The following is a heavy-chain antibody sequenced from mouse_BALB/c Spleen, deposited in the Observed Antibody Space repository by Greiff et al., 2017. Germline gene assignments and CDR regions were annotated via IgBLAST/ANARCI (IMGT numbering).Heavy chain of an antibody. CDR2: INPSTGYT. V-gene: IGHV1-7*01. CDR3: AGPIYYGNYDAMDY. D-gene: IGHD2-1*01. J-gene: IGHJ4*01. Sequence: QVQLKESGAELAKPGASVKMSCKASGYTFTSYCMHWVKQRPGQGLEWIGYINPSTGYTEYNQKFKDKATLTADKSSSTAYMQLSSLTSEDSAVYYCAGPIYYGNYDAMDYWGQGTSVTVSS. CDR1: GYTFTSYC.